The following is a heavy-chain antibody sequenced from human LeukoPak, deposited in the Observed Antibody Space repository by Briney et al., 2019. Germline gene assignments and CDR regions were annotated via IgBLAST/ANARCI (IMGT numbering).Heavy chain of an antibody. CDR2: IRYDGSKK. CDR1: GFTFSTYA. Sequence: GGSLRLSCAASGFTFSTYAMSWVRQAPGKGLEWVAFIRYDGSKKYVDSVKGRFTISRDNSKNTLYLLMDSLRPEDTAVYYCAKDRFDYGSENYCDYWGQGTLVTVSS. CDR3: AKDRFDYGSENYCDY. J-gene: IGHJ4*02. D-gene: IGHD3-10*01. V-gene: IGHV3-30*02.